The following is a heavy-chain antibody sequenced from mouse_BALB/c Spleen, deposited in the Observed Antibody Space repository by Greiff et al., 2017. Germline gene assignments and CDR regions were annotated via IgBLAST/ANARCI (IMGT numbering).Heavy chain of an antibody. V-gene: IGHV10-1*02. J-gene: IGHJ1*01. CDR2: IRSKSNNYAT. CDR1: GFTFNTYA. Sequence: EVKLMESGGGLVQPKGSLKLSCAASGFTFNTYAMNWVRQAPGKGLEWVARIRSKSNNYATYYADSVKDRFTISRDDSQSMLYLQMNNLKTEDTAMYYCVRQGPYGNYWYFDVWGAGTTVTVSS. D-gene: IGHD2-1*01. CDR3: VRQGPYGNYWYFDV.